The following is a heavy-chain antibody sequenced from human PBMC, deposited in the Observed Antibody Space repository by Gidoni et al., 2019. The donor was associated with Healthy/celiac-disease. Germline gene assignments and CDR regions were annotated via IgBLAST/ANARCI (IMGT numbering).Heavy chain of an antibody. CDR3: TTDRTAFDI. V-gene: IGHV3-15*01. CDR1: GFTFSNAW. Sequence: EVQLVESGGGLVKPGGSLRLSCAASGFTFSNAWMSGVRQAPGKGLEWVGRIKSKTDVGTTDYAAPVKGRFTISRDDSKNTLYLQMNSLKTEDTAVYYCTTDRTAFDIWGQGTMVTVSS. CDR2: IKSKTDVGTT. J-gene: IGHJ3*02.